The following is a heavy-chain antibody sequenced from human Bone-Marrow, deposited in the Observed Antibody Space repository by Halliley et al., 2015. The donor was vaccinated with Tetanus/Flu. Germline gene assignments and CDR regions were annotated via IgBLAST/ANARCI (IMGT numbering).Heavy chain of an antibody. J-gene: IGHJ4*02. D-gene: IGHD1-1*01. CDR3: ARDLFSNSRGGPRLPDS. CDR2: INPSGGST. CDR1: GYTFTSYY. Sequence: QVQLVQSGAQVKKPGASVKVSCKASGYTFTSYYIHWARQAPRQGLEWMGIINPSGGSTTYAQKFQGRVTMTRDTSTSTVYMELSSLKSEDTAVYHCARDLFSNSRGGPRLPDSWGQGTLVTVSS. V-gene: IGHV1-46*01.